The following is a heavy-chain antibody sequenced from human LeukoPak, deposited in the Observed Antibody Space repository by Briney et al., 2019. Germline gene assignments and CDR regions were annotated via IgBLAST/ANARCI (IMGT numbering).Heavy chain of an antibody. V-gene: IGHV5-51*01. CDR2: IYPGDSDT. J-gene: IGHJ5*02. CDR3: AGLKVVPAAILFWFDP. Sequence: GESLKISCKGSGYSFTSYWIGWVRQMPGKGLEWMGIIYPGDSDTRYSPSFQGQVTISADKSISTAYLQWSSLKASDTAMYYCAGLKVVPAAILFWFDPWGQGTLVTVSS. CDR1: GYSFTSYW. D-gene: IGHD2-2*02.